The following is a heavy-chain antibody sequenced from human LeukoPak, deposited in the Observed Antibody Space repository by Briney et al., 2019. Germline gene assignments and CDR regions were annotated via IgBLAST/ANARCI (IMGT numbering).Heavy chain of an antibody. CDR3: ARLILHDSGFDP. Sequence: ASVRVSCKVSGYTHTELSMHWVRQAPGKGLEWMGGFDPEDGETIYAQKFQGRVTMTEDTSTDTAYMELSSLRSEDTAVYYCARLILHDSGFDPWGQGTLVTVSS. D-gene: IGHD2-21*01. J-gene: IGHJ5*02. CDR2: FDPEDGET. V-gene: IGHV1-24*01. CDR1: GYTHTELS.